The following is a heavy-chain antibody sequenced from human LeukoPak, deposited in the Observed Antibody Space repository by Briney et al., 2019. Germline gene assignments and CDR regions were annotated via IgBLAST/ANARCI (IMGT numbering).Heavy chain of an antibody. CDR1: GYTFTSYG. J-gene: IGHJ4*02. CDR2: INPNSGGT. D-gene: IGHD2-2*02. Sequence: ASVKVSCKASGYTFTSYGISWVRQAPGQGLEWMGWINPNSGGTNYAQKFQGRVTMTRDTSITTAYMELSRLRSDDTAVYYCTNHLYRGFDFWGQGTLVTVSS. V-gene: IGHV1-2*02. CDR3: TNHLYRGFDF.